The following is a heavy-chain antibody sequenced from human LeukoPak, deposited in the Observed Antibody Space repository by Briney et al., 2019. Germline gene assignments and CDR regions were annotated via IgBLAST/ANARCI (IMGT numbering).Heavy chain of an antibody. V-gene: IGHV4-61*02. D-gene: IGHD1-26*01. J-gene: IGHJ4*02. Sequence: SETLSLTCTVSGGSISSLTYYWSRIRQPAGKGLDWIGRINTSGSTNYNPSLKSRVTISVDTSKNQFSLRLSSVTAADTAVYYCARLGMGAPYYFDHWGQGILVTVSS. CDR3: ARLGMGAPYYFDH. CDR1: GGSISSLTYY. CDR2: INTSGST.